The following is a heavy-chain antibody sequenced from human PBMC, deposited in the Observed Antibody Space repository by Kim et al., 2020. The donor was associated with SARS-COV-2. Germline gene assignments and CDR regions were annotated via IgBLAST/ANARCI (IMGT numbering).Heavy chain of an antibody. CDR1: GFTFDDYA. CDR3: AKDDSSGWYRGAGYYYYGMDV. CDR2: ISGDGFST. V-gene: IGHV3-43*02. D-gene: IGHD6-19*01. Sequence: GGSLRLSCAASGFTFDDYAMHWVRQAPGKGLEWVSLISGDGFSTYYADSVKGRFTVSRDNSKNSLYLQMNSLRTEDTALYYCAKDDSSGWYRGAGYYYYGMDVWGQGTTVTVSS. J-gene: IGHJ6*02.